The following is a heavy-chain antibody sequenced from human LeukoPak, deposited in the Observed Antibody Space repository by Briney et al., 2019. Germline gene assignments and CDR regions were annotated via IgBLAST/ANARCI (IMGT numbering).Heavy chain of an antibody. J-gene: IGHJ4*02. D-gene: IGHD3-10*01. CDR3: ARAYGSGSYPLQRKYYFDY. Sequence: ASETLSLTCAVYGGSFSGYYWSWIRQPPGKGLEWIGEINHSGSTNYNPSLKSRVTISVDTSKNQFSLKLSSVTAADTAVYYCARAYGSGSYPLQRKYYFDYWGQGTLVTVSS. CDR1: GGSFSGYY. V-gene: IGHV4-34*01. CDR2: INHSGST.